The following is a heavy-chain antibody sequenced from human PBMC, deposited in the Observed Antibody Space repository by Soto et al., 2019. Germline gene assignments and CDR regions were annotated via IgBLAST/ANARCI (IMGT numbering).Heavy chain of an antibody. D-gene: IGHD4-17*01. CDR2: ISSSGSTI. CDR1: GFTFSSYE. CDR3: AREAGTTVTTDPSWFDP. J-gene: IGHJ5*02. Sequence: EVQLVESGGGLVQPGGCLRLSCAASGFTFSSYEMNWVRQAPGKGLEWVSYISSSGSTIYYADSMKGRFTISRDNAKNSLYLKMNSLRAEETAVYYCAREAGTTVTTDPSWFDPWGQGTMLTVSS. V-gene: IGHV3-48*03.